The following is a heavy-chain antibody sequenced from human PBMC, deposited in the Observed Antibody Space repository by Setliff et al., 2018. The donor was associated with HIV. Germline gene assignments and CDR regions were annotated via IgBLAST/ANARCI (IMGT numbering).Heavy chain of an antibody. CDR3: AREKEQLELPGNLGY. J-gene: IGHJ4*02. V-gene: IGHV3-30*04. D-gene: IGHD1-7*01. CDR1: GFTFSTYA. Sequence: GSLRLSCAASGFTFSTYAIHWVRQAPGKGLEWVAVISYDVTSKYYADSVKGRFTISRDNSKSTLYLQMNSLISEDTAVYYCAREKEQLELPGNLGYWGQGTLVTVSS. CDR2: ISYDVTSK.